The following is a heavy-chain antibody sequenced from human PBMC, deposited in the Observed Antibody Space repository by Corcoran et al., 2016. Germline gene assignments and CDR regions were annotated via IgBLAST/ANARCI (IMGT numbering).Heavy chain of an antibody. Sequence: QVQLVQSGAEVKKPGASVKVSCKASGYTFTGYYMHWVRQAPGQGLEWMGWINPNSGGTNYAQQFQGRVTMTRDTSISTAYMELSRLRSDDTALYYCARGRGDGTTLFAYWGQGTLVTVSS. CDR2: INPNSGGT. V-gene: IGHV1-2*02. J-gene: IGHJ4*02. CDR1: GYTFTGYY. D-gene: IGHD1-7*01. CDR3: ARGRGDGTTLFAY.